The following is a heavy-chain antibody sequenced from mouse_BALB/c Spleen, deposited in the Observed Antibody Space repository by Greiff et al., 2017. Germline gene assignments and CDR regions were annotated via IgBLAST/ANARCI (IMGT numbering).Heavy chain of an antibody. CDR3: ARSDGNYRFAY. J-gene: IGHJ3*01. V-gene: IGHV1-7*01. CDR2: INPSTGYT. CDR1: GYTFTSYW. Sequence: QVQLKQSGAELAKPGASVKMSCKASGYTFTSYWMHWVKQRPGQGLEWIGYINPSTGYTEYNQKFKDKATLTADKSSSTAYMQLSSLTSEDSAVYYCARSDGNYRFAYWGQGTLVTVSA. D-gene: IGHD2-1*01.